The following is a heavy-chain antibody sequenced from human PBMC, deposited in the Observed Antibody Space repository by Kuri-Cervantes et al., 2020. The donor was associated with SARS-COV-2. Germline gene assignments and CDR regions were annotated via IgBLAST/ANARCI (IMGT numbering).Heavy chain of an antibody. V-gene: IGHV3-74*01. D-gene: IGHD2-2*01. Sequence: GESLKISCAASGFTFSSYAMSWVRQAPGKGLVWVSRINSDGSSTSYADSVKGRFTISRDNAKNTLYLQMNSLRAEDTAVYYCARVGSTSCADYWGQGTLVTVSS. CDR2: INSDGSST. J-gene: IGHJ4*02. CDR1: GFTFSSYA. CDR3: ARVGSTSCADY.